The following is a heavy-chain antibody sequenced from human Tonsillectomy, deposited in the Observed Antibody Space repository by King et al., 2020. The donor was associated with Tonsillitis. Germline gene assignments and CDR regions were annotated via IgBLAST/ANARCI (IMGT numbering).Heavy chain of an antibody. CDR3: AKRSRDGHNSPVDD. CDR2: ISVSSGRT. CDR1: GFTCTSSD. Sequence: VQLVESGGGLVQPGGSLRLSCAASGFTCTSSDMNWFSQAPGEGLVWVSGISVSSGRTFYPDSVKGRFTISRDNSKNRLFLQMDNLRVEDTALYYCAKRSRDGHNSPVDDWGQGTQVSVSS. D-gene: IGHD5-24*01. V-gene: IGHV3-23*04. J-gene: IGHJ4*02.